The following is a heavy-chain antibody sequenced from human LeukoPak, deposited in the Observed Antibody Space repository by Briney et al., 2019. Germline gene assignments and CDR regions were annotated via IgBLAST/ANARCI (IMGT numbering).Heavy chain of an antibody. CDR3: ARAYSSSSGRDAFDI. J-gene: IGHJ3*02. Sequence: PGGSLRLSCAASGFTLNTNYMNWVRQVPGKGLEWVSVIYAGGNTYYADSVKERFTISRDNSRNTLYLQMNSLRGDDTAVYYCARAYSSSSGRDAFDIWGQGTLVTVSS. CDR1: GFTLNTNY. D-gene: IGHD6-6*01. V-gene: IGHV3-66*01. CDR2: IYAGGNT.